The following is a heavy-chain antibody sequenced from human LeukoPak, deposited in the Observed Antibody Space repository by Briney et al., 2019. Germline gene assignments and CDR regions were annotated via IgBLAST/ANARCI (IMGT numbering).Heavy chain of an antibody. D-gene: IGHD3-9*01. J-gene: IGHJ6*03. Sequence: GGSLRLSCAASGFTFNSYSMNWVRQAPGKGLEWVAVISYDGSNKYYADSVKGRFTISRDNSKNTLYLQMNSLRAEDTAVYYCARIGKGRYFDVNYYYYYMDVWGKGTTVTISS. V-gene: IGHV3-30*03. CDR1: GFTFNSYS. CDR2: ISYDGSNK. CDR3: ARIGKGRYFDVNYYYYYMDV.